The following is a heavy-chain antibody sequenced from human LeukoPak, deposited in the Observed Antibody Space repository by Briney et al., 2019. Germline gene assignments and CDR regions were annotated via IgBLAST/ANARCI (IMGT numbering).Heavy chain of an antibody. V-gene: IGHV4-59*01. D-gene: IGHD1-14*01. CDR2: IYNSGTT. J-gene: IGHJ2*01. CDR1: VGSISSYF. Sequence: PSETLSLTCTVSVGSISSYFWSWIRQPPGKGLEWIGYIYNSGTTNYNPSLKSRVTISVDTSKNQFSLRLSSVTAADTAVYYCARDRFNRNYNWYFDLWGRGTLVTVSS. CDR3: ARDRFNRNYNWYFDL.